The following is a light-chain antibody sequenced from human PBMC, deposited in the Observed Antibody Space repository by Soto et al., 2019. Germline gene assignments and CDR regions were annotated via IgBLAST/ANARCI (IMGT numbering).Light chain of an antibody. Sequence: DIVMTQSPDSLAVSLGERATIKCKASQSVFHRSNNKNFLAWYQQKPGQPPTLLIYWASARESGVPDRLSGSGSGTDFPHTISRLQAEDVAVYYCQQYYSSPTFGGGPKVELK. V-gene: IGKV4-1*01. CDR3: QQYYSSPT. CDR2: WAS. CDR1: QSVFHRSNNKNF. J-gene: IGKJ4*01.